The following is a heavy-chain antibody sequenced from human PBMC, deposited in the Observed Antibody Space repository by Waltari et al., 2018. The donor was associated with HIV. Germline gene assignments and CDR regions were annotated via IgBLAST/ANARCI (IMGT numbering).Heavy chain of an antibody. CDR2: IYYRGST. J-gene: IGHJ1*01. CDR3: ARDRSAEYFQH. Sequence: QVQLQESGPGLVKPSQTLSLTCTVSGGSISSGGYYWSWIRQHPGKGLEWIGYIYYRGSTYSNPSLKSRVTIAVDTSKNQFSLKLSSVTAADTAVYYCARDRSAEYFQHWGQGTLVTVSS. V-gene: IGHV4-31*03. CDR1: GGSISSGGYY.